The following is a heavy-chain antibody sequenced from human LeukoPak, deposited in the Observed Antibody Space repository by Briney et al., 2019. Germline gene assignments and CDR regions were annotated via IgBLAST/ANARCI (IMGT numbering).Heavy chain of an antibody. CDR3: ARPAVVADFYYFDY. V-gene: IGHV5-51*01. CDR1: GYRFTSYW. D-gene: IGHD2-15*01. J-gene: IGHJ4*02. CDR2: IYPGDSDT. Sequence: GESLKISCKGSGYRFTSYWIGWVRQMPGKGLEWMGLIYPGDSDTRYRPSFQGQVTISADKSINTAYLQWSSLKASDTAMYYCARPAVVADFYYFDYWGQGTLVTVSS.